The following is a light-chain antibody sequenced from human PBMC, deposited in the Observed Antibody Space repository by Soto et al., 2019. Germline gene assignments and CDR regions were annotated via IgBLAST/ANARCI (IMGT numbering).Light chain of an antibody. CDR3: QQRSNWL. J-gene: IGKJ3*01. CDR1: QSVSVY. CDR2: DAS. V-gene: IGKV3-11*01. Sequence: EIVLTQSPATRSLSRGERATLSCRASQSVSVYLAWYQQKPGQAPRLLIYDASNRATGIPARFSGSGSGTDFTLTISGLEPEDFAVYYCQQRSNWLFGPGTKVDIK.